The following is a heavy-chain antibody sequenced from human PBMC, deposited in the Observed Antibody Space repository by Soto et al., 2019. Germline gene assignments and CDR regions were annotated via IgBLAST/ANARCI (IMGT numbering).Heavy chain of an antibody. V-gene: IGHV4-34*01. D-gene: IGHD5-12*01. CDR3: ARDEPIVATMIVAFDI. CDR1: GGSFSGYY. J-gene: IGHJ3*02. Sequence: SETLSLTCAVYGGSFSGYYWSWIRQPPGKGLEWIGEINHSGSTNYNPSLKSRVTISVDTSKNQFSLKLSSVTAADTAVYYCARDEPIVATMIVAFDIWGQGTMVTVSS. CDR2: INHSGST.